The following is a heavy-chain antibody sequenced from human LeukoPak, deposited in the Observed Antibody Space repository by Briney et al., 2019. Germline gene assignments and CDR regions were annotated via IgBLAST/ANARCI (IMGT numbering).Heavy chain of an antibody. CDR3: ARDRYYGSGGYYSDYYYGMDV. CDR1: GFTVSSNY. Sequence: GGSLRLSCAASGFTVSSNYMSWVRQAPGKGLEWVSVIYSGGSTYYADSVKGRFTISRDNSKNTLYLQMISLRAEDTAVYYCARDRYYGSGGYYSDYYYGMDVWGQGTTVTVSS. D-gene: IGHD3-10*01. J-gene: IGHJ6*02. V-gene: IGHV3-66*01. CDR2: IYSGGST.